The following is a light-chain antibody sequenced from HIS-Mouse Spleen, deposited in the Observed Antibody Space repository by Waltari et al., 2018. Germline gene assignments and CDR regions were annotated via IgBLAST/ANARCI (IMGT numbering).Light chain of an antibody. V-gene: IGLV3-19*01. J-gene: IGLJ2*01. CDR3: NSRDSSGNHLV. CDR1: RPRSYY. CDR2: GKN. Sequence: SSELTQDPAVSVALGLTVRITCQGDRPRSYYASWYQQKPGQAPVLVIYGKNNRPSGIPDRFSGSSSGNTASLTITGAQAEDEADYYCNSRDSSGNHLVFGGGTKLTVL.